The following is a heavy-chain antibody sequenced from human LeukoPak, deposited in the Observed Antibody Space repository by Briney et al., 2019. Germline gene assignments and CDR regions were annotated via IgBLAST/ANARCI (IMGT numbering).Heavy chain of an antibody. V-gene: IGHV4-34*01. CDR2: INHSGST. Sequence: SETLSLTCAVYGGSFSGYYWSWIRQPPGKGLEWIGEINHSGSTNYNPSLKSRVTISVDTSKNQFSLKLSSVTAADTAAYYCARGAYYYGSGSYLPYYFDYWGQGTLVTVSS. CDR1: GGSFSGYY. J-gene: IGHJ4*02. CDR3: ARGAYYYGSGSYLPYYFDY. D-gene: IGHD3-10*01.